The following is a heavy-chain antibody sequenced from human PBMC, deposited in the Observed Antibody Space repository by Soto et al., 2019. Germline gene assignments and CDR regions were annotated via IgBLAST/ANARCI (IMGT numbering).Heavy chain of an antibody. CDR2: IRGSGGST. CDR1: GFTFSSYW. J-gene: IGHJ4*02. Sequence: PGGSLRLSCAASGFTFSSYWMSWVRQAPGKGLEWVAAIRGSGGSTYYADSVKGRFTISRDNSKNTLYLQMNSLRAEDTAVCYCAKDQWELGYFDYWGQGTLVTVSS. CDR3: AKDQWELGYFDY. D-gene: IGHD1-26*01. V-gene: IGHV3-23*01.